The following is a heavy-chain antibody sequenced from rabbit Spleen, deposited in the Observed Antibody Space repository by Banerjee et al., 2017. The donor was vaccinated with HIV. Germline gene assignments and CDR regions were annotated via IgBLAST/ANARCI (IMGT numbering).Heavy chain of an antibody. CDR2: IYAGSSGST. D-gene: IGHD1-1*01. CDR3: ARDPNYASGHYIYSF. V-gene: IGHV1S40*01. Sequence: QSLEESGGDLVKPGASLTLTCTASGFSFSSTYWICWVRQAPGKGLEWIACIYAGSSGSTYYATWATGRFTISRTSSTTVTLQLNSLTAADTATYFCARDPNYASGHYIYSFWGPGTLVTVS. J-gene: IGHJ4*01. CDR1: GFSFSSTYW.